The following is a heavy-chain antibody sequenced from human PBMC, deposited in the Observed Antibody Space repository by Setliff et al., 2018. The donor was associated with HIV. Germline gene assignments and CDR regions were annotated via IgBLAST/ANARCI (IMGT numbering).Heavy chain of an antibody. V-gene: IGHV4-38-2*02. J-gene: IGHJ4*02. CDR3: AQLGMVDDFDY. D-gene: IGHD1-1*01. CDR2: IYHTGST. Sequence: SETLSLTCTVSGYSISSGDYWGWIRQPPGKGLEWIGSIYHTGSTYYKPSLKSRVTISVDTSKNQFSLRLSSVAAADTAVYYCAQLGMVDDFDYWGQGTLVTVSS. CDR1: GYSISSGDY.